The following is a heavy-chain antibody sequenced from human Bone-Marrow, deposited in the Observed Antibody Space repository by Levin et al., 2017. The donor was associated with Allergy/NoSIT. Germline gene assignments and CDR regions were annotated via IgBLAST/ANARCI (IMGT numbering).Heavy chain of an antibody. CDR2: INQDGGAK. CDR3: ARGRRGGDYQGDAFDI. Sequence: TGGSLRLSCVASGRTFGNYWMIWVRQAPGKGLEWVANINQDGGAKYYVDSVEGRFTISRDNAKNSLYLQMNTLRVEDTAVYYCARGRRGGDYQGDAFDIWGQGTKVSVSS. V-gene: IGHV3-7*03. CDR1: GRTFGNYW. D-gene: IGHD4-17*01. J-gene: IGHJ3*02.